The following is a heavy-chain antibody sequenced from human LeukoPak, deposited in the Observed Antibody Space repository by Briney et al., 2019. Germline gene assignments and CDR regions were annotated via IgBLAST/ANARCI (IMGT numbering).Heavy chain of an antibody. CDR1: GFTFSSQW. CDR3: ARTYYYDSSGYYGVGYYYYGMDV. Sequence: PGGSLRLSCAGSGFTFSSQWMHWVRQAPGKGLEWVSYISSSSSTIYYADSVKGRFTISRDNAKNSLYLQMNSLRAEDTAVYYCARTYYYDSSGYYGVGYYYYGMDVWGQGTTVTVSS. D-gene: IGHD3-22*01. CDR2: ISSSSSTI. J-gene: IGHJ6*02. V-gene: IGHV3-48*04.